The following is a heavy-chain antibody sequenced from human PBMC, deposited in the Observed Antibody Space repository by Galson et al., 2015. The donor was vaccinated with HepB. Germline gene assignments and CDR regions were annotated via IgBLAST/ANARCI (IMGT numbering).Heavy chain of an antibody. D-gene: IGHD6-13*01. CDR3: ARAGYSSSWSPGDWFDP. CDR2: IIPMLGTA. V-gene: IGHV1-69*13. CDR1: GGTFSSSA. Sequence: SVKVSCKASGGTFSSSAISWVRQAPGQGLEWMGGIIPMLGTANYAQKFQGRVTITADESTSTAYMELSGLRSEDTAVYYCARAGYSSSWSPGDWFDPWGQGTLVTVSS. J-gene: IGHJ5*02.